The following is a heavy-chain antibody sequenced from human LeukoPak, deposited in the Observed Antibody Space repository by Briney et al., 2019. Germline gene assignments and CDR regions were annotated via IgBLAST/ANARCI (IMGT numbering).Heavy chain of an antibody. J-gene: IGHJ4*02. D-gene: IGHD2-21*01. V-gene: IGHV1-2*02. CDR1: GYTFTSYG. Sequence: ASVKVSCKASGYTFTSYGISWVRQAPGQGLEWMGWINPNSGGTNYAQKFQGRVTMTRDTSISTAYMELSRLRSDDTAVYYRARRWTYRERCGGDCRWGTDVDYWGQGTLVTVSS. CDR2: INPNSGGT. CDR3: ARRWTYRERCGGDCRWGTDVDY.